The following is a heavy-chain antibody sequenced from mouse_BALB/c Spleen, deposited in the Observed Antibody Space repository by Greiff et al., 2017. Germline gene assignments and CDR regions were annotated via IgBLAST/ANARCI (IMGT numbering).Heavy chain of an antibody. CDR1: GYSITSGYY. V-gene: IGHV3-6*02. Sequence: ESGPGLVKPSQSLSLTCSVTGYSITSGYYWNWIRQFPGNKLEWMGYISYDGSNNYNPSLKNRISITRDTSKNQFFLKLNSVTTEDTATYYCAREATVAYYLDYWGQGTTLTDSS. CDR3: AREATVAYYLDY. J-gene: IGHJ2*01. D-gene: IGHD1-1*01. CDR2: ISYDGSN.